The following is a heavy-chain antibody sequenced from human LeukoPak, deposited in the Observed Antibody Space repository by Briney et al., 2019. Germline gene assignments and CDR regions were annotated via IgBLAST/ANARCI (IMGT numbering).Heavy chain of an antibody. CDR3: ATAASIAAPLLYYYYGMDV. V-gene: IGHV1-24*01. CDR1: GYTLTELS. Sequence: GASVKVSRKVSGYTLTELSMHWVRQAPGKGLEWMGGFDPEDGETIYAQKFQGRVTMTEDTSTDTAYMELSSLRSEDTAVYYCATAASIAAPLLYYYYGMDVWGQGTTVTVSS. D-gene: IGHD6-6*01. J-gene: IGHJ6*02. CDR2: FDPEDGET.